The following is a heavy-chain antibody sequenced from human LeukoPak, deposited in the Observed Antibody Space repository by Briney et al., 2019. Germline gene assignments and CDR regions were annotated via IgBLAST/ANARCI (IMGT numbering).Heavy chain of an antibody. CDR1: EYTFTGYY. J-gene: IGHJ4*02. D-gene: IGHD6-25*01. Sequence: ASVKVSCKASEYTFTGYYIHWVRQAPGQGLEWMGRINPNGGGTDYAQKFQGRVTMTRDTSITTAYMDLSRLRSDDTAVYYCARGRVGYYFDYWGQGTLVTVSS. V-gene: IGHV1-2*06. CDR2: INPNGGGT. CDR3: ARGRVGYYFDY.